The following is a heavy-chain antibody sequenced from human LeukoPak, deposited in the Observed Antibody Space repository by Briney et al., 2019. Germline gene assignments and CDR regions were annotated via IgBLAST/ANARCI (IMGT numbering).Heavy chain of an antibody. J-gene: IGHJ6*03. D-gene: IGHD2-15*01. CDR3: ARDVLGYCSGGSCYYYYMDV. V-gene: IGHV1-69*13. CDR1: GGTFSSYA. Sequence: ASVKVSCKASGGTFSSYAISWVRQAPGQGLEWMGGIIPIFGTANYAQKFQGRVTITADESTSTAYMELSSLRSEDTAVCYCARDVLGYCSGGSCYYYYMDVWGKGTTVTISS. CDR2: IIPIFGTA.